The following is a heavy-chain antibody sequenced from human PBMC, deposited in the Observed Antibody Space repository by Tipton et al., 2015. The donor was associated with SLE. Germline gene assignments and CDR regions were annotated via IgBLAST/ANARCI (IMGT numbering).Heavy chain of an antibody. D-gene: IGHD1-26*01. J-gene: IGHJ6*03. CDR3: ASGMTDYYYYMDV. CDR1: GYTFTSYA. Sequence: QLVQSGAEVKKPGASVKVSCKASGYTFTSYAMHWVRLDPGQGLEWMGWINAGNGNTKYSQKFQGRVTITRDTSASTAYMELSSLRSEDTAVYYCASGMTDYYYYMDVWGKGTTVTVSS. V-gene: IGHV1-3*01. CDR2: INAGNGNT.